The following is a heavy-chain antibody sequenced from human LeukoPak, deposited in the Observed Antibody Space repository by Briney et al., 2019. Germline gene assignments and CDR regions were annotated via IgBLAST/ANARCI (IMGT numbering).Heavy chain of an antibody. D-gene: IGHD3-10*02. CDR2: MNPNSGNT. CDR3: ARGPVDAVFGVSTED. V-gene: IGHV1-8*01. Sequence: GASVTVSCTASGYTFTSYDINWVRQATGQGLEWMGWMNPNSGNTGYAQKFQGRVSMTRDTSISTAYMELSSLRSEDTAVYYCARGPVDAVFGVSTEDWGQGTTVTVSS. J-gene: IGHJ6*02. CDR1: GYTFTSYD.